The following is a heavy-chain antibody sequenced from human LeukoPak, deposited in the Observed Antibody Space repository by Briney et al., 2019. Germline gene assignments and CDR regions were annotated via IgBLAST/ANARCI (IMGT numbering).Heavy chain of an antibody. CDR3: ARHHQVFWSGYYFYYYYYMDV. D-gene: IGHD3-3*01. Sequence: SETLSLTCTVSGGSISSSSYYWGWIRQPPGKGLEWIGSIYYSGSTYYNPSLKSRVTISVDTSKNQFSLKLSSVTAADTAVYYCARHHQVFWSGYYFYYYYYMDVWGKGTTVTVSS. CDR1: GGSISSSSYY. CDR2: IYYSGST. J-gene: IGHJ6*03. V-gene: IGHV4-39*01.